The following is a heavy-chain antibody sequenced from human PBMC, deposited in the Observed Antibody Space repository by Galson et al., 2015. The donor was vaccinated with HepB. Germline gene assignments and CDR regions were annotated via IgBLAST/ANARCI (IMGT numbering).Heavy chain of an antibody. CDR1: SYTFRNYG. J-gene: IGHJ4*02. CDR3: ARVGMTYYYFDY. V-gene: IGHV1-18*01. CDR2: ISPYNGNR. Sequence: SVKVSCKASSYTFRNYGISWVRQAPGQGLEWMGWISPYNGNRNYAQKLQGRVTMTTDTSTSTAYMELRSLRSDDTAVYYCARVGMTYYYFDYWGQGTLVTVSS. D-gene: IGHD1-26*01.